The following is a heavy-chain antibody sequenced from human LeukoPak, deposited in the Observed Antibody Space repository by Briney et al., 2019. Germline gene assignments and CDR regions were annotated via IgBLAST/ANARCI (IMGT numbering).Heavy chain of an antibody. Sequence: LSLTCTVSGGSISSYYWSWIRQPPGKGLEWVSGISWNSGSIGYADSVKGRFTISRDNAKNSLYLQMNSLRAEDTALYYCAKDSSIAVAGTSFDYWGQGTLVTVSS. CDR2: ISWNSGSI. CDR1: GGSISSYY. CDR3: AKDSSIAVAGTSFDY. V-gene: IGHV3-9*01. D-gene: IGHD6-19*01. J-gene: IGHJ4*02.